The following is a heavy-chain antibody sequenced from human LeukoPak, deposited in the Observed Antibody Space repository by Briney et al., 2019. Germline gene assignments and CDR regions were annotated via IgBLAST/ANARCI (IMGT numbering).Heavy chain of an antibody. CDR1: GGSISSSTYY. Sequence: SETLSLTCTVSGGSISSSTYYWGWIRQPPGKGLEWIGSIYYSGSTYYNPSLRSRVTISVDTSKNQFSLKLSSVTAADTAVYYCARAGIGIRYYMDVWGKGTTVTVSS. CDR2: IYYSGST. CDR3: ARAGIGIRYYMDV. V-gene: IGHV4-39*07. J-gene: IGHJ6*03. D-gene: IGHD3-10*01.